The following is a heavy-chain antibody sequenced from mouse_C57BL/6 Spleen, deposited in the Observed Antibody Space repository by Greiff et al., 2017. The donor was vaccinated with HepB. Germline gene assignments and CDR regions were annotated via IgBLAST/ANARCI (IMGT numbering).Heavy chain of an antibody. J-gene: IGHJ3*01. CDR2: IDPENGDT. Sequence: EVQLKESGAELVRPGASVKLSCTASGFNIKDDYMHWVKQRPEQGLEWIGWIDPENGDTEYASKFQGKATITADTSSNTAYLQLSSLTSEDTAVYYCTPSRKEEFAYWGQGTLVTVSA. V-gene: IGHV14-4*01. CDR3: TPSRKEEFAY. CDR1: GFNIKDDY.